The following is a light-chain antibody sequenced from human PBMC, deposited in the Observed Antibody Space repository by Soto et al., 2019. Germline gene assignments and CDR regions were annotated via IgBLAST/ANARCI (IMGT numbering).Light chain of an antibody. CDR2: DAS. V-gene: IGKV1-5*01. Sequence: DIQMTQSPSTLSASVGDRVTITCRASQSISSWLAWYQQKPGKAPKLLIYDASSLESGVPSRFSGSGSATDFTLTISSLQPEDFATYYCQQSYSTPFTFGQGTRLEIK. CDR1: QSISSW. CDR3: QQSYSTPFT. J-gene: IGKJ5*01.